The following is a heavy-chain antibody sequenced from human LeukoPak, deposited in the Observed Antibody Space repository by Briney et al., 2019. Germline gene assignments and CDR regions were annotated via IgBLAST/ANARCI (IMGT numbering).Heavy chain of an antibody. Sequence: ASVKVSCKASAYTFTSYGISWVRQAPGQGLEWMGWISAYNGNTNYAQKLQGRVTMTTDTSTSTAYMELRSLRSDDTAVYYCERAIPGPSSPNYYYYGMDVGGQGTTVTVSS. V-gene: IGHV1-18*01. CDR1: AYTFTSYG. J-gene: IGHJ6*02. CDR2: ISAYNGNT. CDR3: ERAIPGPSSPNYYYYGMDV.